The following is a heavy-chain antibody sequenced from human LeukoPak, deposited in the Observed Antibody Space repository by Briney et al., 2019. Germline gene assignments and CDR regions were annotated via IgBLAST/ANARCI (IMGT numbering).Heavy chain of an antibody. CDR1: GFTFGDYA. V-gene: IGHV3-49*04. J-gene: IGHJ4*02. Sequence: GGSLRLSCTASGFTFGDYAMSWVRQAPGKGLEWVGFIRSKAYGGTTEYAASVKGRFTISRDDSKSIAYLQMNSLKTEDTAVYYCTRERGGYSSSWYIGYWGQGTLVTVSS. CDR3: TRERGGYSSSWYIGY. CDR2: IRSKAYGGTT. D-gene: IGHD6-13*01.